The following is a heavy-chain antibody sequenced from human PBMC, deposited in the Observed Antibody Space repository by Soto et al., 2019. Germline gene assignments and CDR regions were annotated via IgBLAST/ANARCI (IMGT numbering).Heavy chain of an antibody. CDR2: ISGSGGST. D-gene: IGHD3-22*01. CDR3: GNRNYYHSSGYTYPYFDF. V-gene: IGHV3-23*01. CDR1: GLTFNNYD. J-gene: IGHJ4*02. Sequence: GGSLRLSCAASGLTFNNYDMTWVRQAPGKGLDWVSTISGSGGSTYYADTVKGRFTISRDNSKNTIYLQMNSMKVEYTAVYYCGNRNYYHSSGYTYPYFDFWGRGSLVTVSS.